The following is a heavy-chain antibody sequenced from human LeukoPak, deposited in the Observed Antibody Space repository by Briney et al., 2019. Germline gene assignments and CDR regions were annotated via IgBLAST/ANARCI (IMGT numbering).Heavy chain of an antibody. D-gene: IGHD2-2*01. CDR2: IYYSGST. Sequence: SETLSLTCTVSGGSISSYYWSWTRQPPGKGLEWIGYIYYSGSTNYNPSLKSRVTIPVDTSKNQFSLKLSSVTAADTAVYYCARDPVPGPGVYLDYWGQGTLVTVSS. CDR3: ARDPVPGPGVYLDY. J-gene: IGHJ4*02. CDR1: GGSISSYY. V-gene: IGHV4-59*01.